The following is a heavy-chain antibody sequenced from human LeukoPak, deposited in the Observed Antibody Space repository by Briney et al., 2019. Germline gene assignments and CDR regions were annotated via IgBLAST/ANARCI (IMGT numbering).Heavy chain of an antibody. Sequence: GGSLRLSCAASGFTFSSYAMSWVRQAPGKGLEWVSAISGSGGSTYYADSVKGRFTISRENSKNKLYLQMNRLRAEDTAVYYRAKAIRWYYYGSGSWFDPWGQGTLVTVSS. CDR3: AKAIRWYYYGSGSWFDP. V-gene: IGHV3-23*01. CDR2: ISGSGGST. J-gene: IGHJ5*02. CDR1: GFTFSSYA. D-gene: IGHD3-10*01.